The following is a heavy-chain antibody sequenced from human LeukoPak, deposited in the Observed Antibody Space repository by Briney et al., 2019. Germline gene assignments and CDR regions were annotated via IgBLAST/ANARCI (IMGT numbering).Heavy chain of an antibody. J-gene: IGHJ4*02. V-gene: IGHV3-73*01. CDR2: IRSKAHNYAT. CDR1: GFTFSGFA. Sequence: GGSLRLSCAASGFTFSGFAFHWVRQASGKGLEWVGRIRSKAHNYATVYAASVKGRFTISRDDSKNATYLQMNSLKTEDTAVYYCARVSGILWFGEPPGYWGQGTLVTVSS. CDR3: ARVSGILWFGEPPGY. D-gene: IGHD3-10*01.